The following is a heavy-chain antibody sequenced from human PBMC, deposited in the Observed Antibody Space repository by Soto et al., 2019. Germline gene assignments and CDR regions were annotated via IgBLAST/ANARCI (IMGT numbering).Heavy chain of an antibody. Sequence: SQTLALSCTVSNGSIGSDAHSWSWIRQPPGKGLEWLGYISCTGPTYYNPSLKSRPTISMDMSKSQFSLELSSVSAADTAVYYCSRITGSGSFDFRGQGTLVTVSS. V-gene: IGHV4-30-4*01. J-gene: IGHJ4*01. D-gene: IGHD3-3*01. CDR3: SRITGSGSFDF. CDR2: ISCTGPT. CDR1: NGSIGSDAHS.